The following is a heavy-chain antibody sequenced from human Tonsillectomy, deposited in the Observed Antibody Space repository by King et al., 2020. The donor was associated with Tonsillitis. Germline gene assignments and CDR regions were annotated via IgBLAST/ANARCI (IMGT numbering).Heavy chain of an antibody. Sequence: VQLQESGPGLVKPSETLSLTCTVSGGSISSYYWSWIRQPPGKGLEWIGYICYSGSTNYNPSLKSRVTISVDTSKNQFSLKLSSVTAADTAVYYCARHSDAHYYDSNGVWGQGTTVTVSS. CDR1: GGSISSYY. V-gene: IGHV4-59*08. CDR3: ARHSDAHYYDSNGV. J-gene: IGHJ6*02. D-gene: IGHD3-22*01. CDR2: ICYSGST.